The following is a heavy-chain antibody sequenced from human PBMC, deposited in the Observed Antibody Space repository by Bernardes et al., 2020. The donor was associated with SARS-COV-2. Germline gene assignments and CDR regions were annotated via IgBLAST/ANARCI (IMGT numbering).Heavy chain of an antibody. CDR1: GFTFSSYW. CDR2: INSDGSST. D-gene: IGHD3-3*01. Sequence: GGSLRLSCAASGFTFSSYWMHWVRQAPGKGLVWVSRINSDGSSTSYADSVKGRFTISRDNAKNTLYLQMNRLRAEDTAVYYCASQEEDLRFPSVYGMDVWGQGTTVTVSS. J-gene: IGHJ6*02. CDR3: ASQEEDLRFPSVYGMDV. V-gene: IGHV3-74*01.